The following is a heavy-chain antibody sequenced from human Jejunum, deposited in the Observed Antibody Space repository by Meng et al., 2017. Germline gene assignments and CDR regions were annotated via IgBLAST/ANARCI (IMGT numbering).Heavy chain of an antibody. CDR1: GGSFSAYY. CDR2: INHNGDP. CDR3: ARVQMVRLFDS. Sequence: QVQLQQWGAGLLKPSETLSPTCAVYGGSFSAYYWSWIRQPPGKGLEWIGEINHNGDPNHNPSLKSRVTISVDTPKNQFSLRLTSVAAADTAIYCCARVQMVRLFDSWGQGALVTVSS. V-gene: IGHV4-34*01. D-gene: IGHD5-18*01. J-gene: IGHJ4*02.